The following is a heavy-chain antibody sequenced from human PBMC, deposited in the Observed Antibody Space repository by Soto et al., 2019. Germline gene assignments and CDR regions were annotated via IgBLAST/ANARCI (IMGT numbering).Heavy chain of an antibody. V-gene: IGHV3-7*04. CDR1: GFTFSSYW. Sequence: EVQLVEYGGGLVQPGGSLRLSCAASGFTFSSYWMVWVRQAPGKGLEWVANIKPDGSEKYYVDSVKGRFTISRDNARKSLYLQMNSLRAEDTAVYYCVRDAHRGGDFDYWGQGTLVTVSS. CDR3: VRDAHRGGDFDY. D-gene: IGHD3-10*01. CDR2: IKPDGSEK. J-gene: IGHJ4*02.